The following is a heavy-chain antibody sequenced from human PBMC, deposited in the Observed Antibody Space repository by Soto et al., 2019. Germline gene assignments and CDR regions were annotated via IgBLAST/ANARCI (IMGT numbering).Heavy chain of an antibody. CDR1: GGSISSYY. CDR3: AKPRWPLVVVVPAANWFDP. J-gene: IGHJ5*02. V-gene: IGHV4-4*07. D-gene: IGHD2-2*01. Sequence: PSETLSLTCTVSGGSISSYYWSWIRQPAGKGLEWIGRIYTSGSTNYNPSLKSRVTMSVDTSKNQFSLKLSSVTAADTAVYYCAKPRWPLVVVVPAANWFDPWGQGTLVTVSS. CDR2: IYTSGST.